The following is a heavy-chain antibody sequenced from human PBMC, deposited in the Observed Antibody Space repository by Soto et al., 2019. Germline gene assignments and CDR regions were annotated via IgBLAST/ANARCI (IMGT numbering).Heavy chain of an antibody. CDR2: IYYSGST. CDR3: ARHRYDYVWGSYRGRAFDI. CDR1: GGSISSSSYY. V-gene: IGHV4-39*01. Sequence: PSETLSLTCTVSGGSISSSSYYWDWIRQPPGKRLEWIGSIYYSGSTYYNPSLKSRVTISVDTSKNQFSLKLSSVTAADTAVYYCARHRYDYVWGSYRGRAFDIWGQGTMVT. J-gene: IGHJ3*02. D-gene: IGHD3-16*02.